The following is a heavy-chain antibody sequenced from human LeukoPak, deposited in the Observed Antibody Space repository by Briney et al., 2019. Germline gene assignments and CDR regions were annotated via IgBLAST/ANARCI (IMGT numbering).Heavy chain of an antibody. CDR2: IYYSGST. J-gene: IGHJ4*02. Sequence: SETLSLTCTVSGGSISSYYWSWIRQPPGKGLEWIGYIYYSGSTNYNPSLKSRVTISVDTSKNQFSLKLSSVTAADTAVYYCAGGGRFFDYWGQGTLVTVSS. CDR3: AGGGRFFDY. V-gene: IGHV4-59*01. D-gene: IGHD3-16*01. CDR1: GGSISSYY.